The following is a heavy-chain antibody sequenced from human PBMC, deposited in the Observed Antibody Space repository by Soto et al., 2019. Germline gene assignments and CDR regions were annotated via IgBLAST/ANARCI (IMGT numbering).Heavy chain of an antibody. Sequence: GGSLRLSCAASGFTFSNAWMSWVRQAPGKGLEWVGRIKSKTDGGTTDYAAPVKGRFTISRDDSKNTLYLQMNSLKTEDTAVYYCTTGPFIAVAGTRGWFDPWGQGTLVTVSS. J-gene: IGHJ5*02. CDR2: IKSKTDGGTT. CDR1: GFTFSNAW. CDR3: TTGPFIAVAGTRGWFDP. V-gene: IGHV3-15*01. D-gene: IGHD6-19*01.